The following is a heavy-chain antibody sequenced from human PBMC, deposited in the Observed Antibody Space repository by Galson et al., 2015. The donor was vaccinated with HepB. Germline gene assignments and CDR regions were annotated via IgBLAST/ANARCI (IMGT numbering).Heavy chain of an antibody. CDR1: GFTFSSYS. J-gene: IGHJ6*02. CDR3: ARDASSSWYLYYYYGMDV. Sequence: SLRLSCAASGFTFSSYSMNWVRQAPGKGLEWVSSISSSSSYIYYADSVKGRFTISRDNAKNSLYLQMNSLRAEDTAVYYCARDASSSWYLYYYYGMDVWGQGTTVTVSS. CDR2: ISSSSSYI. D-gene: IGHD6-13*01. V-gene: IGHV3-21*01.